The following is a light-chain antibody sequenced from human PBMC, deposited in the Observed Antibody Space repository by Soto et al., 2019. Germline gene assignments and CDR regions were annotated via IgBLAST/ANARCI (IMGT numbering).Light chain of an antibody. CDR2: GNT. J-gene: IGLJ2*01. V-gene: IGLV1-40*01. Sequence: QAVVTQPPSVSGAPGQRVTISCTGSSSNIGAGYGVHWYQQLPGIAPKLLVYGNTNRPSGVPDRFSGSKSATSASLAITGLQAEDEADYYCQSFDSTVSGLVFGGWTKLTVL. CDR3: QSFDSTVSGLV. CDR1: SSNIGAGYG.